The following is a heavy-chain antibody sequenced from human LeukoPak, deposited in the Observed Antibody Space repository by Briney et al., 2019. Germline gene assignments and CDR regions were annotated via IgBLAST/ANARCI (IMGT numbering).Heavy chain of an antibody. D-gene: IGHD2-2*01. CDR3: AKEAGYCSSTSCNYYFDY. CDR1: GFTFSSYA. V-gene: IGHV3-23*01. CDR2: ISGSGGST. J-gene: IGHJ4*02. Sequence: PGGSLRLSCAASGFTFSSYAMSWVRQAPGKGLEWVSAISGSGGSTYYADSVKGRFTISRDNSKNTLYLQMNSLRAEDTAVYYCAKEAGYCSSTSCNYYFDYWGQGTLVTVSS.